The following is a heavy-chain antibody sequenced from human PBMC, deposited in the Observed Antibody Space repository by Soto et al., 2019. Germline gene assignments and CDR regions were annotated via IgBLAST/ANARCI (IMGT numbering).Heavy chain of an antibody. CDR2: IYYSGST. J-gene: IGHJ4*02. Sequence: QLQLQESGPGLVKPSETLSLTCTVSGGSISSSSYYWGWIRQPPGKGLEWIGSIYYSGSTYYNPSLKSRVTISVDTYKNQFSLKLSSVTAADTAVYYCARRASSSSEGFDYWGQGTLVTVSS. CDR1: GGSISSSSYY. D-gene: IGHD6-6*01. CDR3: ARRASSSSEGFDY. V-gene: IGHV4-39*01.